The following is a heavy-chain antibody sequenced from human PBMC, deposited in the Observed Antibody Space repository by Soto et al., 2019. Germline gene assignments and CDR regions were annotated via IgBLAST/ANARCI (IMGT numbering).Heavy chain of an antibody. J-gene: IGHJ4*02. D-gene: IGHD6-19*01. Sequence: SETLSLTCAVSSGSISSSNWWSWVRQPPGKGLEWIGEIYHSGSTNYNPSLKSRVTISVDKSKNQFSLKLSSVTAADTAVYYCARQPSSGWYIDYWGQGTLVTVSS. V-gene: IGHV4-4*02. CDR2: IYHSGST. CDR3: ARQPSSGWYIDY. CDR1: SGSISSSNW.